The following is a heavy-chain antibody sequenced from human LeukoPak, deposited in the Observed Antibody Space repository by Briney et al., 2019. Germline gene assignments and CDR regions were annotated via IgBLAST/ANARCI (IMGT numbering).Heavy chain of an antibody. CDR2: INHSGST. CDR3: ARDGIVVVPAASPRYFDY. CDR1: GGSFSGYY. D-gene: IGHD2-2*01. J-gene: IGHJ4*02. V-gene: IGHV4-34*01. Sequence: SETLSLTCAVYGGSFSGYYWSWIRQPPGKGLEWIGGINHSGSTNYNPSLKSRVTISVDTSKNQFSLKLSSVTAADTAVYYCARDGIVVVPAASPRYFDYWGQGTLVTVSS.